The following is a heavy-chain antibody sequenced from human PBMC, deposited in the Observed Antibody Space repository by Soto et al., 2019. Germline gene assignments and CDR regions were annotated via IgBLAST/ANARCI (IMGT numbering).Heavy chain of an antibody. CDR2: VYYSGST. V-gene: IGHV4-30-4*01. J-gene: IGHJ2*01. CDR3: ARMSYFYDKWYFDL. CDR1: GASINNNDYY. Sequence: SETLSLTCTVSGASINNNDYYWSWIRQTPGKGLEWIGYVYYSGSTDYIPSLKSRLSISIDKSQNQFTLKLNSVTAADTATYYCARMSYFYDKWYFDLWGRGTLVTVSS. D-gene: IGHD3-22*01.